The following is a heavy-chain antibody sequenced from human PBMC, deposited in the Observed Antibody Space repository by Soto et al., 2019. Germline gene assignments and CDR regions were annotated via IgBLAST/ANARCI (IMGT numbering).Heavy chain of an antibody. D-gene: IGHD6-6*01. CDR3: AKDRRQLSALDM. CDR2: ISNDGNRK. Sequence: GGSLRLSCAASGFSFISYGMHWVRQAPGRGLEWVTVISNDGNRKYYGESVKGRFSVSRDNDKDTLYLQMNGLRPEDTGVYYCAKDRRQLSALDMWGQGTTVTVSS. V-gene: IGHV3-30*18. J-gene: IGHJ3*02. CDR1: GFSFISYG.